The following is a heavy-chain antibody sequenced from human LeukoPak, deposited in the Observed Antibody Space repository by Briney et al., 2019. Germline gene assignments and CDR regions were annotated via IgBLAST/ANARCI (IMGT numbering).Heavy chain of an antibody. CDR2: ISSSSSYI. D-gene: IGHD3-10*01. J-gene: IGHJ3*02. Sequence: GGSLRLSCAASGFTFSSYSMNWVRQAPGKGLEWVSSISSSSSYIYYADSVKGRFTISRDNSKNTLYLQMNSLRAEDTAVYYCARTARGAGWDAFDIWGQGTMVTVSS. CDR3: ARTARGAGWDAFDI. V-gene: IGHV3-21*04. CDR1: GFTFSSYS.